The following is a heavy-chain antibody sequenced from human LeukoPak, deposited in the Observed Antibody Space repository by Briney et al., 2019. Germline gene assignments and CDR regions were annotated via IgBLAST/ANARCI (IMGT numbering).Heavy chain of an antibody. J-gene: IGHJ1*01. CDR1: GFTFSSYW. CDR2: IKSDGST. V-gene: IGHV3-74*01. Sequence: PGGSLRLSCAASGFTFSSYWMHWVRQAPGEGLVWVSRIKSDGSTNYADSVKGRFTISRDNAKNTVSLQMNSLRAEDTGVYYCARAPSEICGYYPEYFRHWGQGTLVTVSS. CDR3: ARAPSEICGYYPEYFRH. D-gene: IGHD3-22*01.